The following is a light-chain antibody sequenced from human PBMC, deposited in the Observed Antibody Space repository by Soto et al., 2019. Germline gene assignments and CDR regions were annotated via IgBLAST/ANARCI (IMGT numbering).Light chain of an antibody. Sequence: DIPMTQSPTTLSASVRDRVIITCPASQRMSAWLDWYQQKPGKAPKLLIYDASSLENGVPSRFSGSGSGTEFTLTISSLQPEELGNYYCQQYDTYPLTFDQGTNVDIK. CDR3: QQYDTYPLT. CDR2: DAS. CDR1: QRMSAW. V-gene: IGKV1-5*01. J-gene: IGKJ1*01.